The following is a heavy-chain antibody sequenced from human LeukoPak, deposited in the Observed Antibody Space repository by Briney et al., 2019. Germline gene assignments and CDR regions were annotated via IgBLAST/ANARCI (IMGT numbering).Heavy chain of an antibody. V-gene: IGHV3-33*06. D-gene: IGHD2-2*01. CDR1: GFTFSSYG. Sequence: GGSPRLSCAASGFTFSSYGMHWVRQAPGKGLEWVAVIWYDGSNKYYADSVKGRFTISRDNSKNTLYLQMNSLRAEDTAVYYCAKDYCSSTSCPPRSGYYYYYMDVWGKGTTVTVSS. CDR2: IWYDGSNK. CDR3: AKDYCSSTSCPPRSGYYYYYMDV. J-gene: IGHJ6*03.